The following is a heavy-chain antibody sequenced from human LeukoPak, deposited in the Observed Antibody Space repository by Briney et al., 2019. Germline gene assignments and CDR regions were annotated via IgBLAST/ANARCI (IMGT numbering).Heavy chain of an antibody. V-gene: IGHV4-59*08. CDR1: GGSISSYY. CDR2: IYYSGST. Sequence: PSETLSLTCTVSGGSISSYYWSWIRQPPGKGLEWIGYIYYSGSTNYNPSPKSRVTISVDTSKNQFSLKLSSVTAADTAVYYCARHSPIVVVPAAIKGGFDPWGQGTLVTVSS. CDR3: ARHSPIVVVPAAIKGGFDP. J-gene: IGHJ5*02. D-gene: IGHD2-2*02.